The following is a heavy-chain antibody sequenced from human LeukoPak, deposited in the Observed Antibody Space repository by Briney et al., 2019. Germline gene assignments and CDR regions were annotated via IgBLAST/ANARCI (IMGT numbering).Heavy chain of an antibody. V-gene: IGHV4-30-4*08. CDR3: ARFDYSSSPFVDY. CDR2: ISYSGST. Sequence: SETLSLTCTVSGYSISSGYYWSWIRQPPGKGLEWIGYISYSGSTYYNPSLKSRVTISVDTSKNQFSLKLSSVTAADTAVYYCARFDYSSSPFVDYWGQGTLVTVSS. D-gene: IGHD6-6*01. CDR1: GYSISSGYY. J-gene: IGHJ4*02.